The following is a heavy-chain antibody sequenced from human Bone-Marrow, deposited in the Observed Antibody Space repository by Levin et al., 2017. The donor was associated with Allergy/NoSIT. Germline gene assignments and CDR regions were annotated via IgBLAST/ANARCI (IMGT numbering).Heavy chain of an antibody. D-gene: IGHD2-21*02. Sequence: GESLKISCKASGYSFTNYWISWVRQMPGKGLEWVGRIDPGDSYRSYSPSFQGHVSISVDKSISTAYLQWSSLEASDRAIYYCARRCGGDCYSDAFDVWGQGTMVAVSS. V-gene: IGHV5-10-1*01. J-gene: IGHJ3*01. CDR1: GYSFTNYW. CDR3: ARRCGGDCYSDAFDV. CDR2: IDPGDSYR.